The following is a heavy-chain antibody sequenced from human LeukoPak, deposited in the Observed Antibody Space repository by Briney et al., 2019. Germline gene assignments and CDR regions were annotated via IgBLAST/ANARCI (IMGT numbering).Heavy chain of an antibody. Sequence: GGSLRLSCAASGFTFSSYAMSWVRQAPGKGLEWVSAISGSGGSTYYTDSVKGRFTISRDNSEDTLYQQMNSLRADDTSVYYCAKPDVVVSAIRTWYFDLWGRGTLVTVSS. J-gene: IGHJ2*01. CDR3: AKPDVVVSAIRTWYFDL. V-gene: IGHV3-23*01. CDR1: GFTFSSYA. D-gene: IGHD2-21*02. CDR2: ISGSGGST.